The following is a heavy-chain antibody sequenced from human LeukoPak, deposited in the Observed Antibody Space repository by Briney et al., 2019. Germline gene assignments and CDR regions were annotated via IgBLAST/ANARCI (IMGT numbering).Heavy chain of an antibody. Sequence: GGSLRLSCAASGFIFSSYAMHWVRQAPGKGLEWVAVISFDGTNKYYADSAKGRFTISRDNSMNTLYLQMNSLRAEDTAVYYCARGQDGMDVWGQGTMVTVSS. CDR2: ISFDGTNK. V-gene: IGHV3-30*04. J-gene: IGHJ6*02. CDR1: GFIFSSYA. CDR3: ARGQDGMDV.